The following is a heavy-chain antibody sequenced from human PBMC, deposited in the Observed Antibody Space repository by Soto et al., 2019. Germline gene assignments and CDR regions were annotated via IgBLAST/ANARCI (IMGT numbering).Heavy chain of an antibody. D-gene: IGHD3-3*01. Sequence: ASVKVSCKASGYTFTSYDINWVRQATGQGLEWMGWMNPNSGNTGYAQKFQGRVTMTRNTSISTAYMELSSLRSEDTAVYYCARGPDSRITIFGVVIVGHYYDYGMDVWG. CDR3: ARGPDSRITIFGVVIVGHYYDYGMDV. V-gene: IGHV1-8*01. CDR1: GYTFTSYD. J-gene: IGHJ6*02. CDR2: MNPNSGNT.